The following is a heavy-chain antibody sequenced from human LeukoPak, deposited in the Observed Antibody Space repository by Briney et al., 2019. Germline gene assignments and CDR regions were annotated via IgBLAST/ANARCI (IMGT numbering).Heavy chain of an antibody. CDR2: IRYDGSNK. V-gene: IGHV3-30*02. J-gene: IGHJ4*02. D-gene: IGHD4-23*01. Sequence: GGSLRLSCAASGFTFSSYAMHWVRQAPGKGLEWVAFIRYDGSNKYYADSVKGRFTIFRDNSKNTLYLQMNSLRAEDTAVYYCAKAYYDYGGNSADYWGQGTLVTVSS. CDR1: GFTFSSYA. CDR3: AKAYYDYGGNSADY.